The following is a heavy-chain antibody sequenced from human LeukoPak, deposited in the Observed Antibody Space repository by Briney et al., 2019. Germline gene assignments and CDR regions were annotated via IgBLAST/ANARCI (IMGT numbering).Heavy chain of an antibody. CDR2: IYYSGST. Sequence: SETLSLTCTVSGGSISSSSYYWGWIRQPPGKGLEWIGSIYYSGSTYYNPSLKSRVTISVDTSKNQFSLKLSSVTAADTAVYYCARVRIQLWPTRLDYGMDVWGQGTTVTVSS. J-gene: IGHJ6*02. D-gene: IGHD5-18*01. CDR3: ARVRIQLWPTRLDYGMDV. V-gene: IGHV4-39*07. CDR1: GGSISSSSYY.